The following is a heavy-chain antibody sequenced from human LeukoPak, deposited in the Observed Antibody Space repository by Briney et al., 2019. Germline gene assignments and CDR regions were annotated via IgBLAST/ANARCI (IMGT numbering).Heavy chain of an antibody. CDR3: ARAYQYSSGWYHPGLGY. D-gene: IGHD6-19*01. CDR2: ISYDGSNK. V-gene: IGHV3-30-3*01. J-gene: IGHJ4*02. Sequence: GGSLRLSCAASGFTFSSYAMHWVRQAPGKGLEWVAVISYDGSNKYYADSVKGRFTISRDNFKNTLYLQMNSLRAEDTAVYYCARAYQYSSGWYHPGLGYWGQGTLVTVSS. CDR1: GFTFSSYA.